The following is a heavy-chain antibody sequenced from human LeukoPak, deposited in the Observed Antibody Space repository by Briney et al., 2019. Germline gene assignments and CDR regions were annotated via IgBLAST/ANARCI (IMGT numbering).Heavy chain of an antibody. CDR1: SGSINNYY. D-gene: IGHD1-14*01. V-gene: IGHV4-59*01. J-gene: IGHJ3*02. Sequence: SETLSLTCSVSSGSINNYYGSGIRQSPGKGLEWLEYILSSGSTNYSPSVKSRVTISVDTSKSQFSLRLSSVTAADTAVYYCARTNQISETAFDIWGQGTMVIVTS. CDR3: ARTNQISETAFDI. CDR2: ILSSGST.